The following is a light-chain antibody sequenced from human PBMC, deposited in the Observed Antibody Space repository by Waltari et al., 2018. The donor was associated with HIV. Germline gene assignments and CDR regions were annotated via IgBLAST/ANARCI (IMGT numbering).Light chain of an antibody. Sequence: QSALTQPPSASGSPGQSVTISCTGTGSDIGSYNYVSWYQQHPGKAPKLMIYEVNKRPAGEAERFGGEKTGSGVPLTAAGWQEDDEADNYGSCNTGRDSKVVCGGGNKLT. V-gene: IGLV2-8*01. CDR2: EVN. J-gene: IGLJ2*01. CDR1: GSDIGSYNY. CDR3: SCNTGRDSKVV.